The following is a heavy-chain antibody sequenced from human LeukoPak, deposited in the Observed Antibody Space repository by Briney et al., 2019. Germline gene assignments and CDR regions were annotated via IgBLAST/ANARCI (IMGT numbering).Heavy chain of an antibody. Sequence: TSETLSLTCAVYGGSFSGYYWSWIRQPPGKGLEWLGEINHSGSTNYNPSLKSRVTISVDTSKNQFSLKLRSVTAADTAVYYCARSQVKEGDGYNSRNPVDCWGQGTLVTVSS. V-gene: IGHV4-34*01. D-gene: IGHD5-24*01. CDR2: INHSGST. CDR1: GGSFSGYY. CDR3: ARSQVKEGDGYNSRNPVDC. J-gene: IGHJ4*02.